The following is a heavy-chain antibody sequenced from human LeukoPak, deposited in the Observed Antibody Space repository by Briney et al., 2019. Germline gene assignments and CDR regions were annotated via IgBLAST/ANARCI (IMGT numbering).Heavy chain of an antibody. Sequence: KPSETLSLTCTVSGGSISSYYWSWIRQPAGKGLEWIGRIYTSGSTNYNPSLKSRVTMSVDTSKNQFSLKLSSVTAADTAVYYCARNERVVPAAMHAFDIWGQGTMVTVSS. CDR2: IYTSGST. CDR3: ARNERVVPAAMHAFDI. D-gene: IGHD2-2*01. J-gene: IGHJ3*02. CDR1: GGSISSYY. V-gene: IGHV4-4*07.